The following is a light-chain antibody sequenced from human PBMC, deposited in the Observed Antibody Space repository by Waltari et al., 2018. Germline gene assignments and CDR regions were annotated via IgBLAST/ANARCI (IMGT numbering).Light chain of an antibody. J-gene: IGLJ3*02. V-gene: IGLV3-25*03. CDR2: KDK. CDR3: QSSDSSGTFGV. Sequence: SYELTQPPSVSVSPGQTASITCSGDGLAKHYGHWYQQKPGQAPVLVMYKDKERPSGIPERFSGSSSGTTVTLTITGVLTGDEADYYCQSSDSSGTFGVFGGGTKLTVL. CDR1: GLAKHY.